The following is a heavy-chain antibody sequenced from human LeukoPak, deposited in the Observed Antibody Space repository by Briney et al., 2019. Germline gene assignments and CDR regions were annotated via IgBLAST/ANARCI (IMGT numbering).Heavy chain of an antibody. D-gene: IGHD6-19*01. CDR2: IIPIFGGP. V-gene: IGHV1-69*06. J-gene: IGHJ4*02. CDR3: ARNGLAEPGTSDL. CDR1: GGTFNSYT. Sequence: GASVKVSCKPSGGTFNSYTINWLRRAPGHGLEYMGGIIPIFGGPDYAQKFQGRVTITADKSTGTSYMELSGLVSDDTAVYFCARNGLAEPGTSDLWGQGTLVTVSS.